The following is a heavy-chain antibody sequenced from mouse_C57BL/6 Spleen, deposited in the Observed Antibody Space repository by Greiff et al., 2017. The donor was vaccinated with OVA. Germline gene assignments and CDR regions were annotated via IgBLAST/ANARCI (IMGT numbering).Heavy chain of an antibody. CDR1: GFTFSDYG. J-gene: IGHJ2*01. Sequence: EVHLVESGGGLVKPGGSLKLSCAASGFTFSDYGMHWVRQAPEKGLEWVAYISSGSSTIYYADTVKGRFTISRDNAKNTLFLQMTSLRSDDTAMYYCARGVYYGSSYCDYWGQGTTLTGSS. CDR3: ARGVYYGSSYCDY. V-gene: IGHV5-17*01. D-gene: IGHD1-1*01. CDR2: ISSGSSTI.